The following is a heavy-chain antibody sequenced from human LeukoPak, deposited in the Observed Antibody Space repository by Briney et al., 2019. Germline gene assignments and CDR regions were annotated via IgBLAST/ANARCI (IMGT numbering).Heavy chain of an antibody. CDR1: GGSISSYY. CDR3: ARDDGDGIDY. J-gene: IGHJ4*02. CDR2: IYYSGST. V-gene: IGHV4-59*01. Sequence: PSETLSLTCTVSGGSISSYYWSWIRQPPGKGLEWIGYIYYSGSTNYKPSLKSRVTISVDTSKNQFSLKLSSVTAADTAVYYCARDDGDGIDYWGQGTLVTVSS. D-gene: IGHD4-17*01.